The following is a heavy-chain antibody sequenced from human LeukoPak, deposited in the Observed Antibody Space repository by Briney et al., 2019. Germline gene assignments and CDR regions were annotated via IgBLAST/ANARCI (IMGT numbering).Heavy chain of an antibody. CDR2: ISTGGDI. Sequence: SDTPSLTCAVSAGSICNSYCSWARQPPGKGLEFIGYISTGGDINYNPSLRSRATMSINASNNQLSLTLTSVTTADTAVYFCVRGPGRGYDLEPWGLGSLVTVSS. J-gene: IGHJ5*02. CDR1: AGSICNSY. V-gene: IGHV4-4*08. CDR3: VRGPGRGYDLEP. D-gene: IGHD3-22*01.